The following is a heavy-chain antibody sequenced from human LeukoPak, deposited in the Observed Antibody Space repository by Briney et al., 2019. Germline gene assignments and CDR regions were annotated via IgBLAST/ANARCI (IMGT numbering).Heavy chain of an antibody. J-gene: IGHJ5*02. CDR1: GFTVSSNE. CDR2: ISGGSA. V-gene: IGHV3-38-3*01. D-gene: IGHD6-13*01. Sequence: GSLRLSCAASGFTVSSNEVSWVRQAPGKGLGWVSSISGGSAYYADSRKGRFTISRDNSKNTLYLQMNSLRAEDTAVYYCAKDPQQQLVGWFDPWGQGTLVTVSS. CDR3: AKDPQQQLVGWFDP.